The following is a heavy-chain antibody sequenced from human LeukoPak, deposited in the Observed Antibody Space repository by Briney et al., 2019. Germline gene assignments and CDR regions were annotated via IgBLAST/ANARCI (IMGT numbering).Heavy chain of an antibody. J-gene: IGHJ5*02. D-gene: IGHD2-15*01. CDR3: ARGGGGAVVVRNWFDP. CDR1: GGTFSSYA. V-gene: IGHV1-69*01. CDR2: IIPIFGTA. Sequence: AASVKVSCKASGGTFSSYAISWVRQAPGQGLEWMGGIIPIFGTANYAQKFQGRVTITADESTSTAYMELSSLRSEDTAVYYCARGGGGAVVVRNWFDPWGQGTLVTVSS.